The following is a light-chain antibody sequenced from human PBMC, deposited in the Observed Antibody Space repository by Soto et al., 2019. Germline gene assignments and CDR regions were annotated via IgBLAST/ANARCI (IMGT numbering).Light chain of an antibody. V-gene: IGKV1-6*01. CDR1: QDIRND. J-gene: IGKJ4*01. CDR2: DAS. CDR3: QQVNVYPST. Sequence: AIQMTQFPSSLSASVRDRVTVTCRASQDIRNDLGWYQQKPGKAPNLLIYDASTLHSGVPSRFSGGGSGTDFTLTISSLQPEDFATYYCQQVNVYPSTFGGGTKVDIK.